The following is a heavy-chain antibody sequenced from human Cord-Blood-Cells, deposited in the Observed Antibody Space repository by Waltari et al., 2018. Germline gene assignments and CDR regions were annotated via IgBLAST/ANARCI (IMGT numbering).Heavy chain of an antibody. CDR1: GGSISSSSYY. J-gene: IGHJ4*02. Sequence: QLQLQESGPGLVKPSETLSLTCTVSGGSISSSSYYWGWIRQPPGKGLEWIGSIYYSGSTDYSPSRKSRVTISVDTSKNQFSLKLSSVTAADTAVYYCARLEYSSYFDYWGQGTLVTVSS. V-gene: IGHV4-39*01. CDR2: IYYSGST. D-gene: IGHD6-6*01. CDR3: ARLEYSSYFDY.